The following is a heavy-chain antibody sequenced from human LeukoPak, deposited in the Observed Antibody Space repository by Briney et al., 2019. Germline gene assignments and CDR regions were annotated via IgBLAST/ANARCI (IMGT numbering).Heavy chain of an antibody. J-gene: IGHJ4*02. V-gene: IGHV4-31*03. D-gene: IGHD3-22*01. CDR1: AGSISSGGYY. CDR2: IYHSGST. CDR3: ARVGGYFDKSGYFDY. Sequence: SETLSLTCTVPAGSISSGGYYWSWIRQHPGKGLEWIGYIYHSGSTYYNPSLKSRIGISVDTSKDQFSLKLSSVTPADTAVYYCARVGGYFDKSGYFDYWGQGLLVTVSS.